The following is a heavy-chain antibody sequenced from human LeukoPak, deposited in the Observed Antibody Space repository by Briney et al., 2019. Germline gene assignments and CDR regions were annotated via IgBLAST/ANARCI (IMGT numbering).Heavy chain of an antibody. V-gene: IGHV1-69*13. D-gene: IGHD3-22*01. CDR3: ARGREITLIATRYYFDY. J-gene: IGHJ4*02. CDR1: GGTFISHA. Sequence: GASVKVSFKASGGTFISHAISWVRQAPGQGLEWMGGIIPAFGAANYAQKFQGRVTITADDSTSTAYMELSSLKSEDTAVYYCARGREITLIATRYYFDYWGQGTLVTVSS. CDR2: IIPAFGAA.